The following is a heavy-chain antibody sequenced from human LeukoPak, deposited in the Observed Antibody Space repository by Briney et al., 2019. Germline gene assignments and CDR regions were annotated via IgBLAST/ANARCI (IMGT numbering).Heavy chain of an antibody. Sequence: ASVKVSCKASGGTFSSYAISWVRQAPGQGLEWMGWINPNSGGTNYAQKFQGRVTMTRDTSTSTVYMELSSLRSEDTAVYYCARALIAVAGTDYYYYGMNVWGQGTTVTVSS. CDR1: GGTFSSYA. J-gene: IGHJ6*02. D-gene: IGHD6-19*01. CDR3: ARALIAVAGTDYYYYGMNV. CDR2: INPNSGGT. V-gene: IGHV1-2*02.